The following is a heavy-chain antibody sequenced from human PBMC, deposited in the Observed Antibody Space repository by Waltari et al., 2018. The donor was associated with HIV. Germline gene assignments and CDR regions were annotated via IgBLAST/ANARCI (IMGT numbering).Heavy chain of an antibody. CDR1: GFTFSKYA. CDR3: VRDRSLKT. J-gene: IGHJ5*02. CDR2: ISFDGSNK. Sequence: QVPLVESGGGVVQPGRSLRLFCAASGFTFSKYAMHWVRQAPGKGLEWVAVISFDGSNKYYADSVKGRLTISRDNSKNTLHLQMNSLRAEDTAVYYCVRDRSLKTWGQGTLVTVSS. V-gene: IGHV3-30-3*01. D-gene: IGHD3-16*02.